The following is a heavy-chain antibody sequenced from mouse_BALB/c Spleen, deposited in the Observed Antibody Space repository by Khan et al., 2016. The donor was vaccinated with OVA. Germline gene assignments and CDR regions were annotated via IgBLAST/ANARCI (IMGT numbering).Heavy chain of an antibody. D-gene: IGHD4-1*01. CDR2: IYPGNTDN. J-gene: IGHJ3*01. Sequence: VQLKQSGTVLARPGASVKMSCKASGYTFTSYWMHWVKQRPGQGMEWIGDIYPGNTDNNYNQKFKGKTKLTAVTSTSTAYMDLSSLTNEAYAVDYCTRRNWDVAWFAYWGQGTLVTVSA. CDR3: TRRNWDVAWFAY. V-gene: IGHV1-5*01. CDR1: GYTFTSYW.